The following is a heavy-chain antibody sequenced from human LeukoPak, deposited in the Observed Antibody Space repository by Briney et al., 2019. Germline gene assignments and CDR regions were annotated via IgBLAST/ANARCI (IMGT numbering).Heavy chain of an antibody. V-gene: IGHV1-69*04. CDR3: ARDSRYSHSAGAFDI. D-gene: IGHD5-12*01. J-gene: IGHJ3*02. CDR2: IIPILGIA. CDR1: GGTFSSYA. Sequence: SVKVSCKASGGTFSSYAISWVRQAPGQGLEWMGRIIPILGIANYAQKFQGRVTITADKSTSTAYMELRSLRFDDTAVYYCARDSRYSHSAGAFDIWGQGTKVTVSS.